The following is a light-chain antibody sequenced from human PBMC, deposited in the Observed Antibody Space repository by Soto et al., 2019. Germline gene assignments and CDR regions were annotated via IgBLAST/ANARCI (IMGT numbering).Light chain of an antibody. Sequence: VVMTQSPATLSLSIGERATLSCRASESVRSNLAWYQQKPGQAPRLLIYGAFTRATGISARFSGSGSGTEFTLTISSLQSEDFAVYYCQQYNYWPSFGQGANVDIK. CDR1: ESVRSN. CDR2: GAF. J-gene: IGKJ1*01. CDR3: QQYNYWPS. V-gene: IGKV3-15*01.